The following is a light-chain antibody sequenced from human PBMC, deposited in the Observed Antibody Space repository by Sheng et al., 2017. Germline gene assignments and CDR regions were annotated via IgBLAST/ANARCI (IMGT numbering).Light chain of an antibody. CDR2: AAS. CDR1: QSISSY. J-gene: IGKJ1*01. V-gene: IGKV1-39*01. CDR3: QQSYSPWT. Sequence: DIQMTQSPSSLSASVGDRVTITCRASQSISSYLNWYQQKPGKAPKLLIYAASSLQSGVPSRFSGSGSGTDFTLTISSLQPEDFATYYCQQSYSPWTFGQGTKV.